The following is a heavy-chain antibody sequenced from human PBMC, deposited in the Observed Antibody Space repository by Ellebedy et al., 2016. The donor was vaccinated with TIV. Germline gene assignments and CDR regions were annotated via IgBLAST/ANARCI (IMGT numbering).Heavy chain of an antibody. V-gene: IGHV4-34*01. Sequence: SETLSLXXAVYGGSFSGYYWSWIRQPPGKGLEWIGEINHSGSTNYNPSLKSRVTISVDTSKNQFSLKLSSVTAADTAVYYCARARRGYCSGGSCYSGVEWFDPWGQGTLVTVSS. CDR2: INHSGST. D-gene: IGHD2-15*01. J-gene: IGHJ5*02. CDR3: ARARRGYCSGGSCYSGVEWFDP. CDR1: GGSFSGYY.